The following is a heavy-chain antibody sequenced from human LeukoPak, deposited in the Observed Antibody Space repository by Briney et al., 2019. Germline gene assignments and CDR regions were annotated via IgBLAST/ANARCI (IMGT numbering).Heavy chain of an antibody. J-gene: IGHJ4*02. CDR3: ARAKVSDY. CDR2: IKQDGSEK. D-gene: IGHD1-14*01. Sequence: PGGSLRLSCAASGFIFSNYWMSWVRQAPGKGLEWVANIKQDGSEKFYVDSAKGRFTISRDNAKNSLYLQMNSLRAEDTAVYYCARAKVSDYWGQGTLVAVSS. CDR1: GFIFSNYW. V-gene: IGHV3-7*01.